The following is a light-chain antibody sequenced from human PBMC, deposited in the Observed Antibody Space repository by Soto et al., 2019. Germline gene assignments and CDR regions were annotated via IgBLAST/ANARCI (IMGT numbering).Light chain of an antibody. CDR3: LQRSAWPWT. Sequence: IVLTLSPATLSLSPGERATLSCRASQSIAGYLAWYQQKSGQAPRLLIYESSNRAPGIPASFGGSRSGTDFTLNVSSLEPDDFAVYYCLQRSAWPWTFGQGPKVEI. J-gene: IGKJ1*01. V-gene: IGKV3-11*01. CDR2: ESS. CDR1: QSIAGY.